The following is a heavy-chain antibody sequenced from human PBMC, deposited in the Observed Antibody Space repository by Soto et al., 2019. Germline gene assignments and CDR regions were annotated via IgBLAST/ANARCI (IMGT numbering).Heavy chain of an antibody. V-gene: IGHV4-30-4*01. CDR2: IYYSGST. Sequence: SSETLSLTCTVSGGSISSGDYYWSWIRQPPGKGLEWIGYIYYSGSTYYNPSLKSRVTISVDTSKNQFSLKLSSVTAADTAVYYCAGLYCSSTSCYSPYYYYGMDVWGQGTTVTVS. CDR1: GGSISSGDYY. D-gene: IGHD2-2*01. J-gene: IGHJ6*02. CDR3: AGLYCSSTSCYSPYYYYGMDV.